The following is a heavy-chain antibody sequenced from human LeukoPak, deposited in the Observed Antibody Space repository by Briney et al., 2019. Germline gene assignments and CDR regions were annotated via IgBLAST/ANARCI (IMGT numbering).Heavy chain of an antibody. J-gene: IGHJ6*02. V-gene: IGHV3-23*01. Sequence: PGGSLRLSCAASGFTFSSYSMNWARQAPGKGLEWVSGIGGRGGRTYYADSVQGRFTISRDNSNNTVDLQMNSLRAEDTAIYYCAKGRIAVAPYYGMDVWGRGTTVSVSS. CDR3: AKGRIAVAPYYGMDV. CDR1: GFTFSSYS. D-gene: IGHD6-19*01. CDR2: IGGRGGRT.